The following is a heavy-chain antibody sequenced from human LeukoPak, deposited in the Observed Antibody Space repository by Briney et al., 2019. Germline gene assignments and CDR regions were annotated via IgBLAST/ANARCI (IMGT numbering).Heavy chain of an antibody. J-gene: IGHJ4*02. Sequence: SVKVSCKASGYTFTSYYMHWVRQAPGQGLEWMGGIIPIFGTANYAQKFQGRVTITADESTSTAYMELSSLRSEDTAVYYCASGLNCGGDCYSAYWGQGTLVTVSS. CDR2: IIPIFGTA. D-gene: IGHD2-21*02. CDR3: ASGLNCGGDCYSAY. CDR1: GYTFTSYY. V-gene: IGHV1-69*13.